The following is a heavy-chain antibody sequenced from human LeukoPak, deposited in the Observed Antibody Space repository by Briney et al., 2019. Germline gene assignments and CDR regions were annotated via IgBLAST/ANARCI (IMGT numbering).Heavy chain of an antibody. J-gene: IGHJ2*01. Sequence: PSETLSLTCTVSGGSISSYYWSWIRQPPGKGLEWIGYIYYSGSTNYNPSLKSRVTTSVDTSKNQFSLKLSSVTAADTAVYYCAREHGYYDILTGYYHWYFDLWGRGTLVTVSS. CDR3: AREHGYYDILTGYYHWYFDL. D-gene: IGHD3-9*01. CDR2: IYYSGST. CDR1: GGSISSYY. V-gene: IGHV4-59*01.